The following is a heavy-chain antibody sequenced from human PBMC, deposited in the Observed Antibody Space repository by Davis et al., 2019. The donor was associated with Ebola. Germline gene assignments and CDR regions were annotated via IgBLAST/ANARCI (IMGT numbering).Heavy chain of an antibody. CDR2: ISYDGSNK. V-gene: IGHV3-30-3*01. D-gene: IGHD3-3*01. J-gene: IGHJ4*02. CDR3: AKEGIFGVVTIIPAYFDY. Sequence: PGGSPRLSCAASGFTFSSYAMHWVRQAPGKGLEWVAVISYDGSNKYYADSVKGRFTISRDNSKNTLYLQMNSLRAEDTAVYYCAKEGIFGVVTIIPAYFDYWGQGTLVTVSS. CDR1: GFTFSSYA.